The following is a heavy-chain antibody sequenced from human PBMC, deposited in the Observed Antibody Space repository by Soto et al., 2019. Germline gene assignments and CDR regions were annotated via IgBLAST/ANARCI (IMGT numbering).Heavy chain of an antibody. D-gene: IGHD2-15*01. CDR2: IYYSGST. CDR3: ARVVAASSGGFDWFDP. CDR1: GGTIRSGDYY. V-gene: IGHV4-30-4*01. Sequence: SETLSLTCPVSGGTIRSGDYYWSWIRQPPGKGLEWIGYIYYSGSTYYNPSLKSRVTISVDTSKNQFSLKLSSVTAADTAVYYCARVVAASSGGFDWFDPWGQGTLVTVSS. J-gene: IGHJ5*02.